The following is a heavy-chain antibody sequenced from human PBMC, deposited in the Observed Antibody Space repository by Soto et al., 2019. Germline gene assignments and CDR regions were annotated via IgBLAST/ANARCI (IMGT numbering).Heavy chain of an antibody. D-gene: IGHD3-10*01. V-gene: IGHV1-69*01. CDR2: IIPLFGTP. J-gene: IGHJ4*02. CDR1: GGIFSTYA. CDR3: ARHRDDYGSGNYYNRIDF. Sequence: QVQLVQSGAEVQKPGSSVKVSCKASGGIFSTYAISWLRQAPVQGLEWMGGIIPLFGTPNYAQRFQGRVTITADESTSTAYMELSRLRSEDTAVYYCARHRDDYGSGNYYNRIDFWGQGTLVTVSS.